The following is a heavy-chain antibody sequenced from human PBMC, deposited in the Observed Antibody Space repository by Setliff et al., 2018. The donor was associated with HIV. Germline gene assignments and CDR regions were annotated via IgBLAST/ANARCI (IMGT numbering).Heavy chain of an antibody. V-gene: IGHV4-31*11. CDR2: IDYSGSA. CDR3: AREGKTALVTNYFDF. CDR1: GVSITSATYY. D-gene: IGHD5-18*01. Sequence: SETLSLTCAVSGVSITSATYYWSWIRHSPGKGLEWIGYIDYSGSAFYNPSLKSRLTTSRDTSKNQCSLRMKSVTAADTAVFYCAREGKTALVTNYFDFWGQGALVTVSS. J-gene: IGHJ4*02.